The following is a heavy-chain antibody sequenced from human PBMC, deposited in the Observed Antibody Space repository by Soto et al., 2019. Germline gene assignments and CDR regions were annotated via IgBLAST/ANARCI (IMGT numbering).Heavy chain of an antibody. CDR3: AIGENFGDGVFHV. CDR1: GYTFSAYN. V-gene: IGHV1-2*02. CDR2: INLNTGVT. D-gene: IGHD2-8*01. Sequence: QVQLVQSGAEMKKPGASVRVSCKASGYTFSAYNVHWVRQAPGQGPQWVGWINLNTGVTNYGPELQDRVTMTRDTSISTAYMELSSLRSDDTAIYYCAIGENFGDGVFHVWGQGTMVAVSS. J-gene: IGHJ3*01.